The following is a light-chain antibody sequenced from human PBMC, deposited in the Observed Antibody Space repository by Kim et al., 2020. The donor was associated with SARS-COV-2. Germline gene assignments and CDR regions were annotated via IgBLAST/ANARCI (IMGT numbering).Light chain of an antibody. CDR1: QSVLYSSNNQNY. CDR2: WAS. CDR3: QQYYSTPYT. V-gene: IGKV4-1*01. Sequence: SATINCKSCQSVLYSSNNQNYLAWYQQKPGQPPKLLIYWASTREYGVPDRFSGSGSGTDFTLTISSLQAEDVAVYYCQQYYSTPYTFGQGTKLEI. J-gene: IGKJ2*01.